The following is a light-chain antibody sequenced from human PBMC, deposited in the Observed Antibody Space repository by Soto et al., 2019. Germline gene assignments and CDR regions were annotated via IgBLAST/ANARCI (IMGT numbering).Light chain of an antibody. V-gene: IGKV3-15*01. CDR1: QSVSRY. J-gene: IGKJ5*01. CDR2: AAS. CDR3: QQYNNWS. Sequence: EIVLTPSPGTLSLSRGERASLSCRASQSVSRYLAWYQQKPGQAPRLLIYAASTRATGIPARFSGSGSGTEFTLTISSLQSEDFAVYYCQQYNNWSFGQGTRLEIK.